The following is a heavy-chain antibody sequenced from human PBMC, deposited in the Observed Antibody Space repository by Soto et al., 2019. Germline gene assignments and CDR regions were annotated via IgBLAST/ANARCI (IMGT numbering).Heavy chain of an antibody. D-gene: IGHD3-3*01. J-gene: IGHJ4*02. CDR2: ISSNGGST. CDR3: ARDRYDFWSGYYSCGY. V-gene: IGHV3-64*01. CDR1: GFTFSSYA. Sequence: GGSLRLSCAASGFTFSSYAMHWVRQAPGKGLEYVSAISSNGGSTYYANSVKGRFTISRDNSKNTLYLQMGSLRAEDMAVYYCARDRYDFWSGYYSCGYWGQGTLVTVSS.